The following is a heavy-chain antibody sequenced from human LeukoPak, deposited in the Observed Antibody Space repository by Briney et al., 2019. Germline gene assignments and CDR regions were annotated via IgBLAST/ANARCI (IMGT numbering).Heavy chain of an antibody. J-gene: IGHJ4*02. D-gene: IGHD3-22*01. Sequence: SETLSLTCAVSAASISNHYWSWIRQAPRKGLEWIGYISTSEGTNYNPSLKSRISISLDTSKNRFSLNLNFVTDAATAVYYCASPRSGYRYTFDYWGQGALVTVSS. V-gene: IGHV4-4*09. CDR1: AASISNHY. CDR3: ASPRSGYRYTFDY. CDR2: ISTSEGT.